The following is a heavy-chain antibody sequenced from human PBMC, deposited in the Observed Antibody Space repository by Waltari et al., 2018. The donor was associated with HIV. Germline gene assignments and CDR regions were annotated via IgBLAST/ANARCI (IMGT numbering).Heavy chain of an antibody. CDR3: ARDSSGYYYVGYGMDV. V-gene: IGHV3-30*01. CDR2: ISYDGSNK. CDR1: GFTFNTYA. D-gene: IGHD3-22*01. J-gene: IGHJ6*02. Sequence: QVQLVVSGVGVVQPGRSLRLSCSASGFTFNTYAMSWVRQAPGKGLECVAVISYDGSNKYYADSVKGRFTISRDNSKNTLYLQMNSLRAEDTAVYYCARDSSGYYYVGYGMDVWGQGTTVTVSS.